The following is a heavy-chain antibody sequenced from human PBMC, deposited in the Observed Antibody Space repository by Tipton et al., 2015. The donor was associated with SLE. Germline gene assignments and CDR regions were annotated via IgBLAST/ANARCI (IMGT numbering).Heavy chain of an antibody. D-gene: IGHD4-17*01. Sequence: TLSLTCTVSGDSITTDSDYWGWIRQPPGKGLEWIGNIYYRGRTTYNPSLKSRVTLSVDTSKNQFSLMMTSATAADTAVYYCAKDYNHDNADYNWGQGTLVIVSS. CDR3: AKDYNHDNADYN. CDR2: IYYRGRT. CDR1: GDSITTDSDY. V-gene: IGHV4-39*07. J-gene: IGHJ4*02.